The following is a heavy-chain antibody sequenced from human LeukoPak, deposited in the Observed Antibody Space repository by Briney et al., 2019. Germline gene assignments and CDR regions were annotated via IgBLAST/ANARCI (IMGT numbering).Heavy chain of an antibody. CDR1: GGSISRYY. D-gene: IGHD3-16*02. V-gene: IGHV4-59*01. CDR3: ARGVVWGSYRHFDY. CDR2: IYYSGST. J-gene: IGHJ4*02. Sequence: PSETLSLTCTASGGSISRYYWSWIRQPPGKGLEWIGYIYYSGSTNYNPSLRSRVTISVDTSKNQCSLKLSSVTAAGTAVYYCARGVVWGSYRHFDYWSQGTLVTVSS.